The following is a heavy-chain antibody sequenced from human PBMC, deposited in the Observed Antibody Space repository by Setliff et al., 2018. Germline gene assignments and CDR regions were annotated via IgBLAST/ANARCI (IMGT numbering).Heavy chain of an antibody. CDR1: GGTFSSYA. Sequence: ASVKVSCKASGGTFSSYAISWVRQAPGQGLEWMGWINPKTGGTNLAQKFQGWVSMTRDTSISTAYMELSRLTSDDTAVYYCAKDGGEVYWGQGTLVTVSS. V-gene: IGHV1-2*04. J-gene: IGHJ4*02. D-gene: IGHD2-21*01. CDR2: INPKTGGT. CDR3: AKDGGEVY.